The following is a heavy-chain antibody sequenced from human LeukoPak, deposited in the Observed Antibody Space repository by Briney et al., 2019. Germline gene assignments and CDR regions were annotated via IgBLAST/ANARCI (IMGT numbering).Heavy chain of an antibody. Sequence: SETLSLTCAVYGGSFSGYYWSWIRQPPGKGLEWIGEINYSGSTNYNPSLKSRVTISVDTSKNQFSLKLSSVTAADTAVYYCARSVCSGGSCYSEWNYWGQGTLVTVSS. V-gene: IGHV4-34*01. D-gene: IGHD2-15*01. CDR1: GGSFSGYY. CDR2: INYSGST. CDR3: ARSVCSGGSCYSEWNY. J-gene: IGHJ4*02.